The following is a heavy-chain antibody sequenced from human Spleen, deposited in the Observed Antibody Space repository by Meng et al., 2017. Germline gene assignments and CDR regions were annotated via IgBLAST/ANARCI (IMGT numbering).Heavy chain of an antibody. J-gene: IGHJ4*02. D-gene: IGHD5-12*01. CDR1: GFTFSDYY. CDR2: ISTSGSTI. V-gene: IGHV3-11*01. CDR3: ARPYSGNDYYCQY. Sequence: QVQLVESGGGLVKPGGPLRISCAASGFTFSDYYMTWIRQAPGKGLEWVSYISTSGSTIDYADSVKGRFTISRDNAKNSLYLQMISLITEDTAVYYCARPYSGNDYYCQYWGQGTLVTVSS.